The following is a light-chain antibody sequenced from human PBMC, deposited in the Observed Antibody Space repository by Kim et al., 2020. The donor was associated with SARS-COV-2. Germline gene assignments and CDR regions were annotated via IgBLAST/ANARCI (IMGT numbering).Light chain of an antibody. CDR2: GKN. CDR1: SLRSYY. Sequence: VALGQTVRITCRGDSLRSYYATWYQQKPGQAPVLVIYGKNNRPSGIPDQFSGSSSGNTASLTITGAQAEDEADYYCKSRGTSGNVVFGGGTQLTVL. J-gene: IGLJ2*01. V-gene: IGLV3-19*01. CDR3: KSRGTSGNVV.